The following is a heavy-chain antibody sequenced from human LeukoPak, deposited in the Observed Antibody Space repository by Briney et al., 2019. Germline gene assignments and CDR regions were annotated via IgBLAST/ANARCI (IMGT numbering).Heavy chain of an antibody. CDR1: GGSISSSSDY. Sequence: SETLSLTCTVSGGSISSSSDYWAWIRQPPGKGLEWIGSIYYSGSTYYNSFRKSRVTVSVDTSKNQFSLKLSSVTAADTAVYCCARHIYSGSYSRWFDPWGQGTLVTVSS. D-gene: IGHD1-26*01. CDR2: IYYSGST. V-gene: IGHV4-39*01. J-gene: IGHJ5*02. CDR3: ARHIYSGSYSRWFDP.